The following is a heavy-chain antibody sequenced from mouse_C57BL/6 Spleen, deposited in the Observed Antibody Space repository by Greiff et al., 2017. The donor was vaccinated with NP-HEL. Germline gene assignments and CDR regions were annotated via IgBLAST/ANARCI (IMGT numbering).Heavy chain of an antibody. J-gene: IGHJ1*03. Sequence: EVMLVESEGGLVQPGSSMKLSCTASGFTFSDYYMAWVRQVPGKGLEWVANINYDGSSTYYMDSLKSRFIISRDNAKNILYLQMSSLKSEDTATYYCARYGNHWYFDVWGTGTTVTVSS. CDR1: GFTFSDYY. CDR2: INYDGSST. V-gene: IGHV5-16*01. D-gene: IGHD2-1*01. CDR3: ARYGNHWYFDV.